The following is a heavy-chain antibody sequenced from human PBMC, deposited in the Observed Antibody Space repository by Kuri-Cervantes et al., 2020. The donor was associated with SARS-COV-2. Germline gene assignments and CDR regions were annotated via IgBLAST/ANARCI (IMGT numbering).Heavy chain of an antibody. J-gene: IGHJ4*02. V-gene: IGHV3-23*01. CDR1: GFTFSSYA. D-gene: IGHD3-22*01. CDR3: AKDYYYDSSGYPRGVVDY. CDR2: ISGSGGST. Sequence: GESLKISCAASGFTFSSYAMSWVRQAPGKGLEWVSAISGSGGSTYYADSVKGRFTISRDNSKNTLYLQMNSLRAEDTAVYYCAKDYYYDSSGYPRGVVDYWGQGTLVTVSS.